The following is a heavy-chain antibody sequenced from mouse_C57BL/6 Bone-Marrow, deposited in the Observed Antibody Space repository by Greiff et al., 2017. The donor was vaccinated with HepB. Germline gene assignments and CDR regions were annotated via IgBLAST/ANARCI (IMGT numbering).Heavy chain of an antibody. CDR2: IYPGGGYT. V-gene: IGHV1-63*01. J-gene: IGHJ3*01. CDR3: ASGAWFAY. CDR1: GYTFTNYW. Sequence: VQLQQSGAELVRPGTSVKMSCKASGYTFTNYWIGWAKQRPGHGLEWIGDIYPGGGYTNYNEKCKGKATLTADKSSSTAYMQFSSLTSEDSAIYYCASGAWFAYWGQGTLVTVSA.